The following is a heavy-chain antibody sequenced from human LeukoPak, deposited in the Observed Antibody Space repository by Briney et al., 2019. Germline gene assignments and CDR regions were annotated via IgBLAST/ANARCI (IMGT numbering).Heavy chain of an antibody. CDR3: AREEYYYGSGSYH. D-gene: IGHD3-10*01. CDR2: IYTSGST. Sequence: SETLSLTCTVSVGSISSYYWSWIRQPAGKGREWIGRIYTSGSTNYNPSLKSRVTMSVDTSKNQFSLKLSSVTAADTAVYYCAREEYYYGSGSYHWGQGTLVTVSS. J-gene: IGHJ4*02. CDR1: VGSISSYY. V-gene: IGHV4-4*07.